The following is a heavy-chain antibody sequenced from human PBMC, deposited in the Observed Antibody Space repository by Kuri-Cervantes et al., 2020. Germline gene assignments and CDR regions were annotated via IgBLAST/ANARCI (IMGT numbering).Heavy chain of an antibody. Sequence: SETLSLTCTVSGGSISSGSYYWSWIRQPAGKGLEWIGRIYTSGSTNYNPSLKSRVTISVDTSKNQFSLRLSSVTAADTAVYYCARDPSGQGYFDYWGQGTLVTVSS. CDR1: GGSISSGSYY. V-gene: IGHV4-61*02. D-gene: IGHD2-15*01. CDR3: ARDPSGQGYFDY. CDR2: IYTSGST. J-gene: IGHJ4*02.